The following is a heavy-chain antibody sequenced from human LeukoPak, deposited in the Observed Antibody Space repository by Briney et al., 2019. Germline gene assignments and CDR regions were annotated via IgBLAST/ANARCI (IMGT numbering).Heavy chain of an antibody. CDR2: ISYDGSNK. Sequence: GGSLRLSCAASGFTFSSYAMHWVRQAPGKRLEWVAVISYDGSNKFYADSVKGRFTISRDNSKNTLYLQMNSLRAEDTAVYYCARWTRAYFDYWGQGTLVTVSS. J-gene: IGHJ4*02. D-gene: IGHD3/OR15-3a*01. CDR3: ARWTRAYFDY. CDR1: GFTFSSYA. V-gene: IGHV3-30*04.